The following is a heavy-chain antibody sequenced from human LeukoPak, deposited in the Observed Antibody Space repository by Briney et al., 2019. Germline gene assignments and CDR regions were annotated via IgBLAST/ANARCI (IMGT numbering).Heavy chain of an antibody. V-gene: IGHV1-2*02. CDR3: ARGGYYDSSGYYDWFDP. D-gene: IGHD3-22*01. Sequence: GASVKVSCKASGYTFTGYYMHWVRQAPGQGLEWMGWINPNSGGTNYAQKFQGRVTMTRDTSISTAYMELSRLRSDDTAVYYCARGGYYDSSGYYDWFDPWGQGTLVTVSS. CDR1: GYTFTGYY. CDR2: INPNSGGT. J-gene: IGHJ5*02.